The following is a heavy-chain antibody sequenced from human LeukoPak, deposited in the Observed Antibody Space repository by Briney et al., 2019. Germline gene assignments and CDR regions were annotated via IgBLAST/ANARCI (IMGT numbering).Heavy chain of an antibody. J-gene: IGHJ5*02. CDR2: IYYSGST. D-gene: IGHD3-10*01. Sequence: PSETLSLTCTVSGGSISSYYWSWIRQPPGKGLEWIGYIYYSGSTNYNPSLKSRVTISVDTSKNQFSLKLSSVTAADTAVYYCARKRCGFGEFCNWFDPWGQGTLVTVSS. CDR3: ARKRCGFGEFCNWFDP. CDR1: GGSISSYY. V-gene: IGHV4-59*01.